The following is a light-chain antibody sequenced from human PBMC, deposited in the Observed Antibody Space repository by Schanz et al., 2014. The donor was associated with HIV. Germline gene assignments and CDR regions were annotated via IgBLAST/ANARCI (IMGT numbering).Light chain of an antibody. Sequence: EIVLTQSPGTLSLSPGERATLSCRASQSVSTNLAWYQQKPGQAPRLLIYGASSRATGVPLRFSGRGSGTEFTLTISSLQPEDFATYFCQQYSDWPPITFGQGTRLEIK. CDR1: QSVSTN. V-gene: IGKV3-15*01. CDR3: QQYSDWPPIT. J-gene: IGKJ5*01. CDR2: GAS.